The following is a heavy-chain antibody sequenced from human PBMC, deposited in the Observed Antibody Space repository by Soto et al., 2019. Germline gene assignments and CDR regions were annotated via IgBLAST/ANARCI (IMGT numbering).Heavy chain of an antibody. CDR2: INPNSGGT. Sequence: QVQLVQSGAEVKKPGASVKVSCKASGYTFTGYYMHWVRQAPGQGLEWMGWINPNSGGTNYAQKFQGWVTMTRDTSISTAYMELSRLRSDDTAVYYCERDQCSGGSCFPAFDIWGQGTMVTVSS. J-gene: IGHJ3*02. CDR1: GYTFTGYY. V-gene: IGHV1-2*04. CDR3: ERDQCSGGSCFPAFDI. D-gene: IGHD2-15*01.